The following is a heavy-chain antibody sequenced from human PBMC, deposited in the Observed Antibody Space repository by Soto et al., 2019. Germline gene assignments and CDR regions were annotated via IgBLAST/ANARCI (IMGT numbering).Heavy chain of an antibody. CDR3: ASYYDFWSGYSQLFVDV. J-gene: IGHJ6*02. Sequence: SETLSLTCTVSGCSISSGGYYWSWIRQHPGKGLEWIGYIYYSGSTYYNPSLKSRVTISVDTSKNQFSLKLSSVTAADTAVYYCASYYDFWSGYSQLFVDVWGQGTTVTVSS. CDR1: GCSISSGGYY. CDR2: IYYSGST. D-gene: IGHD3-3*01. V-gene: IGHV4-31*03.